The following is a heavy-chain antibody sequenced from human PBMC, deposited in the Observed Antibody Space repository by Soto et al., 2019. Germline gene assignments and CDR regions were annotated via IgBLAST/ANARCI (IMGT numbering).Heavy chain of an antibody. CDR3: ARGPYYYYHMDG. J-gene: IGHJ6*03. V-gene: IGHV1-8*01. CDR1: GYTFASYD. Sequence: QVQLVQSGAEVKKPGASVKVSCKASGYTFASYDINWVRQATGQGLEWMGWMNPNSGNTGYAQKGEGRITMTRNNSITTAYMELSSLRSEDTAVYYCARGPYYYYHMDGGGKATTVTVSS. CDR2: MNPNSGNT.